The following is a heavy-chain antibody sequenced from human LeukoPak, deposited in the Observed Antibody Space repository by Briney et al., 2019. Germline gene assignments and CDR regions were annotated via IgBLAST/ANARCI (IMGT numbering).Heavy chain of an antibody. CDR1: GGSVSNSNHY. J-gene: IGHJ4*02. V-gene: IGHV4-39*01. D-gene: IGHD5-12*01. CDR2: IYHSGST. CDR3: AGRSPDSSAYGNYFDY. Sequence: SETLSLICTVSGGSVSNSNHYWAWLRQTPGKGLEWIGHIYHSGSTHYSASLKSRFTMSVDTSKSQFSLQLTSVTAADTARYFCAGRSPDSSAYGNYFDYWGQGILVTASS.